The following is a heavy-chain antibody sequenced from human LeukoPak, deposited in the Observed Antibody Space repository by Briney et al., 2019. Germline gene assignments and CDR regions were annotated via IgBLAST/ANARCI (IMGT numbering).Heavy chain of an antibody. CDR2: ISGSGGST. D-gene: IGHD3-22*01. CDR1: GFTFSSYA. CDR3: AKTTPDSSGYYDDY. Sequence: GGSLRLSCAASGFTFSSYAMSWVRQAPGKGLELVSAISGSGGSTYYADSVKGRFTISRDNSKNTLYLQMNSLRAEDTAVYYCAKTTPDSSGYYDDYWGQGTLVTVSS. J-gene: IGHJ4*02. V-gene: IGHV3-23*01.